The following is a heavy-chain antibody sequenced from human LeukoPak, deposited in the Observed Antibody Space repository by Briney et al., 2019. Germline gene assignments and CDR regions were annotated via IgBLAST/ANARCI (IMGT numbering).Heavy chain of an antibody. CDR2: TKSDGSST. V-gene: IGHV3-74*01. J-gene: IGHJ5*02. CDR1: GFTFSIYS. CDR3: AKSDWFDP. Sequence: PGGSLRLSCAASGFTFSIYSMHWVRQAPGKGLVWVSRTKSDGSSTSYADSVKGRFTISRDNAKNTLYLQMDSLRVEDTAVYYCAKSDWFDPWGQGTLVTVSS.